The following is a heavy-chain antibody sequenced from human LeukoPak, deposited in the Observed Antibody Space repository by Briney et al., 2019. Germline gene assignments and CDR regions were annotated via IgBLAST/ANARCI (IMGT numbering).Heavy chain of an antibody. CDR2: INPSGGST. V-gene: IGHV1-46*01. CDR1: GYTFTTYY. Sequence: ASVTVSCKASGYTFTTYYIHWVRQAPGQGLEWMGIINPSGGSTDYAQKFQGRVTMTRDTSTSTVYMELSSLKSEDTAIYYCATLSAYFDYWGQGTLVTVSS. J-gene: IGHJ4*02. CDR3: ATLSAYFDY. D-gene: IGHD3-16*02.